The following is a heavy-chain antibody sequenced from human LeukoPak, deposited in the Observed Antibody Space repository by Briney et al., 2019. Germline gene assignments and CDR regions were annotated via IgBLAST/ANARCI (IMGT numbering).Heavy chain of an antibody. CDR3: ARGFLADLSMVWVDY. V-gene: IGHV3-66*01. J-gene: IGHJ4*02. Sequence: GGSLRLSCAASGFTLRDNYMSWVRQAPGKGLEWVSLIYSGGNTFYPDSVRGRFTISRDDSKNTLSLQMNSLRAEDTAVYYCARGFLADLSMVWVDYWGQGTLVTVSS. CDR2: IYSGGNT. D-gene: IGHD3-10*01. CDR1: GFTLRDNY.